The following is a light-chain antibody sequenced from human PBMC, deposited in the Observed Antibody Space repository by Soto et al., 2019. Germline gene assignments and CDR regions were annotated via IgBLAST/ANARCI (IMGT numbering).Light chain of an antibody. J-gene: IGKJ4*01. CDR1: QSVSSN. CDR2: HAS. CDR3: QQYNKWQLT. V-gene: IGKV3-15*01. Sequence: EIVMTQSPATLSVSPGERATLSCRASQSVSSNLAWYHQQPCQAPRLLIYHASTTATGIPARFSGSGSGTEFTLTISSLQSEDFAVYYCQQYNKWQLTFGGGTKMEIK.